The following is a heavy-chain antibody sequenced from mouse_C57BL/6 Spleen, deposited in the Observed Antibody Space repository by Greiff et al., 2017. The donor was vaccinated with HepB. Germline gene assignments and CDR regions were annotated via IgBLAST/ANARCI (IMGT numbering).Heavy chain of an antibody. J-gene: IGHJ2*01. CDR3: ARPTYSNPFDY. D-gene: IGHD2-5*01. CDR2: IYPGDGDT. CDR1: GYAFSSSW. V-gene: IGHV1-82*01. Sequence: VKLMESGPELVKPGASVKISCKASGYAFSSSWMNWVKQRPGKGLEWIGRIYPGDGDTNYNGKFKGKATLTADKSSSTAYMQLSSLTSEDSAVYFCARPTYSNPFDYWGQGTTLTVSS.